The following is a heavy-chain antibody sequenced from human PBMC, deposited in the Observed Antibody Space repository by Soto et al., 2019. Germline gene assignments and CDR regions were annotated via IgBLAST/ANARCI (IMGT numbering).Heavy chain of an antibody. D-gene: IGHD5-12*01. V-gene: IGHV3-23*01. J-gene: IGHJ4*02. Sequence: EVQLLESGGGLVQPGGSLRLACAASGFSFSSYAMVWVRQAPGKGLEWVSVISARGGSSYFADSVKGRFTISRDDSKNVLSREMNSLRAEGTATYFCAKGSIEYRAAVDHWGQGTVVLVSS. CDR1: GFSFSSYA. CDR2: ISARGGSS. CDR3: AKGSIEYRAAVDH.